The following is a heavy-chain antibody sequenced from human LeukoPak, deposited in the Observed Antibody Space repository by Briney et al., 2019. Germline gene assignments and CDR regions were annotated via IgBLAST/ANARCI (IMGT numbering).Heavy chain of an antibody. CDR3: ARDTEPYYYCSGRSTFDY. D-gene: IGHD3-10*01. J-gene: IGHJ4*02. CDR2: INPNSGGT. Sequence: ASVKVSCKASGYTFTSYYMHWVRQAPGQGLAWMGWINPNSGGTNYAQKFQGRVTMTRDTSISTAYMEMSRLRSDDTAVYYCARDTEPYYYCSGRSTFDYRGQGTLVTVSS. V-gene: IGHV1-2*02. CDR1: GYTFTSYY.